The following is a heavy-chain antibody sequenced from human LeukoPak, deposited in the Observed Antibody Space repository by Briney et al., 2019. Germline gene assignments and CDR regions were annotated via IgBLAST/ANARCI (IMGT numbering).Heavy chain of an antibody. D-gene: IGHD2-21*02. V-gene: IGHV4-34*01. CDR2: INHSGST. Sequence: SETLSLTCAVYGGSFSGYYWSWIRQPPGKGLEWIGEINHSGSTNYNPSLKSRVTISVDTSKNQFSLKLSSVTAADTAVYYCARVGLAYCGGHCSRGSPIRYWGQGTLVTVSS. CDR3: ARVGLAYCGGHCSRGSPIRY. CDR1: GGSFSGYY. J-gene: IGHJ4*02.